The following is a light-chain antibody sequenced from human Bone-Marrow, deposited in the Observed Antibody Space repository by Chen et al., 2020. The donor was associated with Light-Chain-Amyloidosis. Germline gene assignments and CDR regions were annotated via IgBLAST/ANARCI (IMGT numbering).Light chain of an antibody. J-gene: IGLJ1*01. CDR1: SSDVGGDNH. Sequence: QSALTPPASVSGSPGPAITIPCNGTSSDVGGDNHVSWYPQHPDKPPKLMIYEVTNRPSWVPDRFSGSKSDNTASLTISGLQTADEADYFCSSYTITNTLVFGSGTRVTVL. V-gene: IGLV2-14*01. CDR2: EVT. CDR3: SSYTITNTLV.